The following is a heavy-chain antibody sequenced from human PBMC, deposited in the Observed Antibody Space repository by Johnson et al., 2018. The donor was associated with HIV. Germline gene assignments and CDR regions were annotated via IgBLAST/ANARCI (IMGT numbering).Heavy chain of an antibody. D-gene: IGHD3-22*01. V-gene: IGHV3-13*01. CDR3: ARVAADSSGYYRDAFDM. CDR2: IGTAGDT. J-gene: IGHJ3*02. CDR1: GFTVSSNY. Sequence: VHLVESGGGLVQPGGSLRLSCAASGFTVSSNYMSWVRQAPGKGLEWVSAIGTAGDTYYTGSVKGRFTISRENAENSLYLQMNTLRADDTAVYYCARVAADSSGYYRDAFDMWGQGTLVTVSS.